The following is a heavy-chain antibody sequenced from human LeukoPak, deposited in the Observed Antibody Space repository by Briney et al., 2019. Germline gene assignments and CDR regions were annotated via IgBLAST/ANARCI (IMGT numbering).Heavy chain of an antibody. CDR1: GGTFSSYA. D-gene: IGHD6-19*01. Sequence: SVKVSCKASGGTFSSYAISWVRQAPGQGLEWMGGIIPTFGTANYAQKFQGRVTITADESTSTAYMELSSLRSEDTAVYYCARDRPLGGWYHFDYWGQGTLVTVSS. CDR3: ARDRPLGGWYHFDY. CDR2: IIPTFGTA. J-gene: IGHJ4*02. V-gene: IGHV1-69*13.